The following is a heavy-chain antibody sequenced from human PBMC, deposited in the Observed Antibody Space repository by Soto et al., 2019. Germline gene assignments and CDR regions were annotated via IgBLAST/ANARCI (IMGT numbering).Heavy chain of an antibody. D-gene: IGHD1-26*01. J-gene: IGHJ1*01. V-gene: IGHV1-46*03. CDR2: IKCGGET. Sequence: GASVEVARKTSGYTFTNYYMHLVRQAPGQGLEWMGIIKCGGETTYAQRFLGRVTMTSDTSTSTVYMEVSSLRSEDTAVYYCARADSGSFDFQHWGQGTLVTVSS. CDR1: GYTFTNYY. CDR3: ARADSGSFDFQH.